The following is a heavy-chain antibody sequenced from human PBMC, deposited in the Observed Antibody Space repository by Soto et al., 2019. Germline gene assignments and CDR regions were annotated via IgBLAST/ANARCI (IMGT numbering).Heavy chain of an antibody. CDR1: GFTFSSYS. D-gene: IGHD3-9*01. CDR3: ARDHILTGYYPRSNYYFDY. J-gene: IGHJ4*02. Sequence: EVQLVESGGGLVQPGGSLRLSCAASGFTFSSYSMNWVRQAPGKGLEWVSYISSSSSTIYYADSVKGRFTISRDNAKNSLYLQMNSLRAEDTAVYYCARDHILTGYYPRSNYYFDYWGQGTLVTVSS. CDR2: ISSSSSTI. V-gene: IGHV3-48*01.